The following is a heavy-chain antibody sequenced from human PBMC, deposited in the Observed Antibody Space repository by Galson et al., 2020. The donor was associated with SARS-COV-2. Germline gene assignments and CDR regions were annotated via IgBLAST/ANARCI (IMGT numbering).Heavy chain of an antibody. J-gene: IGHJ4*02. Sequence: GGSLRLSCAASGLTLSSYWMTWVRQAPGKGPEWVANIKQAGSERYYVDSVKGRFTISRDNAKNSLYLEINNLRVEDTAMYYCARGGADSAWYWIYWGQGTLVTVSS. CDR1: GLTLSSYW. V-gene: IGHV3-7*01. CDR2: IKQAGSER. D-gene: IGHD6-19*01. CDR3: ARGGADSAWYWIY.